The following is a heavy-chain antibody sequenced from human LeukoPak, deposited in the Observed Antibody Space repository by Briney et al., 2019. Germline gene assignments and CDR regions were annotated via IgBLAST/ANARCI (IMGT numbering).Heavy chain of an antibody. CDR2: ISSSSSYI. J-gene: IGHJ5*02. V-gene: IGHV3-21*01. Sequence: GGSLRLSCSASGFTFSSYAMSWVRQAPGKGLEWVSSISSSSSYIYYADSVKGRFTISRDNAKNSLYLQMNSLRAEDAAVYYCARHTPGGVAADNWFDPWGQGTLVTVSS. D-gene: IGHD2-15*01. CDR3: ARHTPGGVAADNWFDP. CDR1: GFTFSSYA.